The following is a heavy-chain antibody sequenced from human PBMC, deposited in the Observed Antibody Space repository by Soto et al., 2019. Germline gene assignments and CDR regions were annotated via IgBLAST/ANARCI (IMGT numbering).Heavy chain of an antibody. J-gene: IGHJ3*02. D-gene: IGHD4-4*01. CDR3: ARGRAAVTDDAFDI. V-gene: IGHV4-34*01. Sequence: SETLSLTCAVYGGSFSGYYWSWIRQPPGKGLEWIGEINHSGSTNYNPSLKSRVTISVDTSKNQFSLKLSSVTAADTAVYYCARGRAAVTDDAFDIWGQGTMVTVSS. CDR2: INHSGST. CDR1: GGSFSGYY.